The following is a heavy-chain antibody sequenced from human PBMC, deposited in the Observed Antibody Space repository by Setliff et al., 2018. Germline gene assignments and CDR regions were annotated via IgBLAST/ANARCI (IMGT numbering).Heavy chain of an antibody. D-gene: IGHD1-26*01. Sequence: GVLRLSCAASGFTFSSYSMNWVRQAPGKGLEWVSYISSTESTMYYADSVKGRFTISRDNAKNSLYLQMNSLRAEDTAVYYCARDRGSYRTDYFAYWGQGSLVTVSS. CDR3: ARDRGSYRTDYFAY. V-gene: IGHV3-48*01. J-gene: IGHJ4*02. CDR2: ISSTESTM. CDR1: GFTFSSYS.